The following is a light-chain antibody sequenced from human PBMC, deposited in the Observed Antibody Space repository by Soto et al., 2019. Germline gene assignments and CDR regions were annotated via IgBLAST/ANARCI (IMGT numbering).Light chain of an antibody. CDR3: KQYYSDPPT. CDR2: AAS. J-gene: IGKJ1*01. CDR1: QGISSY. Sequence: AIRMTQSPSSFSASIGDRVTITCRASQGISSYLAWYQQKPGKAPKLLIYAASTLQSGVPSRFSGSGSGTDFTLTISCLQYEDFATYYCKQYYSDPPTFGQGTKVEIK. V-gene: IGKV1-8*01.